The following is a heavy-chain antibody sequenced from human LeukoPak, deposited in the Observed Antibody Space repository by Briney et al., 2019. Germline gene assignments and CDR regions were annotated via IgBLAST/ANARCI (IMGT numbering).Heavy chain of an antibody. Sequence: SQTLSLTCTVSGGSISGSRYYWGWIRQTPGKGLEWIASWSDSGSTYYNASLRSRLIISVDTSKNQFSLKVISVTAADTAVYYCAAMYTSSHSWGQGTLVTVSS. V-gene: IGHV4-39*07. CDR3: AAMYTSSHS. D-gene: IGHD2-8*01. J-gene: IGHJ5*02. CDR2: WSDSGST. CDR1: GGSISGSRYY.